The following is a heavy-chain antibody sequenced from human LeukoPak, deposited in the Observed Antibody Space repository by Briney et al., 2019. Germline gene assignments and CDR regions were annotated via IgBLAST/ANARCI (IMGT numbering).Heavy chain of an antibody. Sequence: GGSLRLSCVASGLNFSNYAMHWVRQAPGKGPEWVAVVTYDGNRQYYADSVKGRVTISRDNSKNTVYLQMNSLRAEDTAVYYCAREQQLGPFDYWGQGTLVTVSS. CDR3: AREQQLGPFDY. CDR2: VTYDGNRQ. CDR1: GLNFSNYA. J-gene: IGHJ4*02. D-gene: IGHD6-13*01. V-gene: IGHV3-30-3*01.